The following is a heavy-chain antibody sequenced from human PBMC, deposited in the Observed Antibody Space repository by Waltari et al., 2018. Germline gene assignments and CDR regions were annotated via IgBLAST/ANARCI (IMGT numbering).Heavy chain of an antibody. D-gene: IGHD6-13*01. CDR2: IIPIVGTA. CDR1: GGTFSSYA. Sequence: QVQPVQSGAEVKKPGSSVKVSCKASGGTFSSYAISWVRQAPGQGLEWMGRIIPIVGTANYGQKFQGRVTITADKSTSRADMELSSLRSEDTAVYYCASPTAPGAAGTFDYWGQGTLVTVSS. V-gene: IGHV1-69*08. CDR3: ASPTAPGAAGTFDY. J-gene: IGHJ4*02.